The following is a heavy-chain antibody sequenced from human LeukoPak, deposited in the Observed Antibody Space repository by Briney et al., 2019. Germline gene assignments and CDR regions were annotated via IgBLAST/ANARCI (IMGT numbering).Heavy chain of an antibody. J-gene: IGHJ5*02. D-gene: IGHD2-15*01. CDR1: GGSISSSNW. Sequence: PSETLSLTCAVSGGSISSSNWWCWVRQPPGKGLEWIGEIYHSGSTNYNPSLKSRVTISVDKSKNQFSLKLSSVTAADTAVYYCARVVGCSGGSCYEDNCFDPWGQGTLVTVSS. V-gene: IGHV4-4*02. CDR2: IYHSGST. CDR3: ARVVGCSGGSCYEDNCFDP.